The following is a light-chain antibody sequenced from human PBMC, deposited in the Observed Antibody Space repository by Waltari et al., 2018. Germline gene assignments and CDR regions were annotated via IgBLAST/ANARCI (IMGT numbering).Light chain of an antibody. Sequence: DIVMTQSPDSLAVSLGERATINCKSSQSVLYRSNNKHSVAWYQQKPGQSPKLLIYWSSTRESGVPDRFSGGRSGTDFTLTISSLQADDVAIYYCQQYYSLPTFGGGTKVEI. J-gene: IGKJ4*01. CDR1: QSVLYRSNNKHS. CDR2: WSS. CDR3: QQYYSLPT. V-gene: IGKV4-1*01.